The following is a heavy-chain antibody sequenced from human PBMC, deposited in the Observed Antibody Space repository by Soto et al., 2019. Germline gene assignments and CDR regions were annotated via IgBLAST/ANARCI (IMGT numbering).Heavy chain of an antibody. D-gene: IGHD3-3*01. V-gene: IGHV4-39*01. CDR2: IYYSGST. CDR3: ASTHSNYDFWSAPLGWFDP. J-gene: IGHJ5*02. CDR1: GGSISSSSYY. Sequence: SETLSLTCTVSGGSISSSSYYWGWIRQPPGKGLEWIGSIYYSGSTYYNPSLKSRVTISVDTSKNQFSLKLSSVTAADTAVYYCASTHSNYDFWSAPLGWFDPWGQGNLVTVSS.